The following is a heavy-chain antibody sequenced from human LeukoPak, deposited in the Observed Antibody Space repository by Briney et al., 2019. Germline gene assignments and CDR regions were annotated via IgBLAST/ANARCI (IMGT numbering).Heavy chain of an antibody. Sequence: GESLKISCKGSGYSFTRNWIGWVRQMPGKGLEWMAIVYPGDSDTRYSPSFQGQVTISADKSISTAYLQWSSLKASDTAMYYCARRRQQLDPFDIWGQGTMVTVSS. CDR2: VYPGDSDT. J-gene: IGHJ3*02. CDR1: GYSFTRNW. D-gene: IGHD6-13*01. V-gene: IGHV5-51*01. CDR3: ARRRQQLDPFDI.